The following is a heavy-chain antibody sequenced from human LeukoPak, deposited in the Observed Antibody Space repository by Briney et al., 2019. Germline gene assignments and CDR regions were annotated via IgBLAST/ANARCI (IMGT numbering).Heavy chain of an antibody. J-gene: IGHJ4*02. Sequence: GGSLRLSCAASGFNFGTYAMTWVRQAPGKGLEWVANIKPDGTEKYYVDSVKGGFTISRDNDKNSMFLQMNSLRVEDTAVYYCARRGGVGATTRTDYWGQGTLVTVSS. V-gene: IGHV3-7*01. D-gene: IGHD1-26*01. CDR1: GFNFGTYA. CDR3: ARRGGVGATTRTDY. CDR2: IKPDGTEK.